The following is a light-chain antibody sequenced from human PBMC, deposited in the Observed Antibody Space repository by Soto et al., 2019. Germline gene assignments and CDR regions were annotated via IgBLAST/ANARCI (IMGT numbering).Light chain of an antibody. CDR1: SDDVGAYNS. V-gene: IGLV2-23*01. CDR3: CSSAPDSTYV. J-gene: IGLJ1*01. Sequence: ALAQPASVSVSPGQSITISCTGTSDDVGAYNSVSWYQQLPHKAPQVILYKGTQRPSGVSSRFSGSTSGNAASLTISGLQADDEADYFCCSSAPDSTYVFGTGTKATVL. CDR2: KGT.